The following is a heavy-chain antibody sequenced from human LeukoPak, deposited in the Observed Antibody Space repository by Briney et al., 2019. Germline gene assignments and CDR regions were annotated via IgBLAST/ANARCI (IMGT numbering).Heavy chain of an antibody. CDR1: GFTFSSYS. CDR3: ARDHPVVPAAIPDY. CDR2: ISSSSSYI. Sequence: KSGGSLRLSCAASGFTFSSYSMNWVRQAPGKGLEWVSSISSSSSYIYYADSVKGRFTISRDNAKNSLYLQMNSLRAEDTAVYYCARDHPVVPAAIPDYWGQGTLVTVSS. D-gene: IGHD2-2*01. J-gene: IGHJ4*02. V-gene: IGHV3-21*01.